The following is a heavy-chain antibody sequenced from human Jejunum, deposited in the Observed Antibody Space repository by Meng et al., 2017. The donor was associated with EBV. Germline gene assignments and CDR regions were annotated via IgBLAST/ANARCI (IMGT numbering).Heavy chain of an antibody. CDR3: TRAGYYRCDY. Sequence: EVQLVEPGGGLVQPGGSLRRSCEDSGFTLRDHWIHLVRQAPGEGLMWVSRINPDGRTINYGDSVKGRFTISRDNAKNTVYLQMNSLRAEDTAVYYCTRAGYYRCDYWGQGALVTVSS. CDR1: GFTLRDHW. D-gene: IGHD1-26*01. J-gene: IGHJ4*02. CDR2: INPDGRTI. V-gene: IGHV3-74*01.